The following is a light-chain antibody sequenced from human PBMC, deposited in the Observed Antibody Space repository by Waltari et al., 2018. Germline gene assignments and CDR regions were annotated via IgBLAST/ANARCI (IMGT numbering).Light chain of an antibody. Sequence: QSALTQPASVSGSPGQSITISCTGTSSDVGSYNLVSWYQQHPGKAPKLMIYEGSKRPSGVSKRFSGSKSGNTASRTISGLQAEDEADYYCCSYAGSSTPVVFGGGTKLTVL. CDR2: EGS. CDR3: CSYAGSSTPVV. V-gene: IGLV2-23*01. J-gene: IGLJ2*01. CDR1: SSDVGSYNL.